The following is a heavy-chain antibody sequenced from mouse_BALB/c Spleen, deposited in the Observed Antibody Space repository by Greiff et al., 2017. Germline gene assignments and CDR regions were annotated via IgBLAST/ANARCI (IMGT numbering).Heavy chain of an antibody. D-gene: IGHD1-1*01. CDR2: IDPANGNT. J-gene: IGHJ2*01. Sequence: EVQLVESGAELVKPGASVKLSCTASGFNIKDTYMHWVKQRPEQGLEWIGRIDPANGNTKYDPKFQGKATITADTSSNTAYLQLSSLTSEDTAVYYCARDPSYYGSSSDYWGQGTTLTVSS. CDR3: ARDPSYYGSSSDY. CDR1: GFNIKDTY. V-gene: IGHV14-3*02.